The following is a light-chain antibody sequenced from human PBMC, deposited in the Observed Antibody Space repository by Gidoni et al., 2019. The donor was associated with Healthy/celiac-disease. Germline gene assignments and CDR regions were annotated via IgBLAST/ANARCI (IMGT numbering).Light chain of an antibody. CDR1: QSISSW. Sequence: DIQMPQSPSTLSASVGDRVTITCRASQSISSWLAWYQQKPGKAPKLLIYKASSLESGVPSRFSGSGSGTEFTLTISSLQPDDFATYYCQQYNRYPLPFGGGTKVEIK. J-gene: IGKJ4*01. CDR3: QQYNRYPLP. CDR2: KAS. V-gene: IGKV1-5*03.